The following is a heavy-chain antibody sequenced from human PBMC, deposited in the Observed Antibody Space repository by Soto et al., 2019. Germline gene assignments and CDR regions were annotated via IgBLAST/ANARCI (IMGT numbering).Heavy chain of an antibody. CDR3: AHSLIPNWGSRGAFDY. V-gene: IGHV2-5*02. CDR1: GFSLSTSGVG. D-gene: IGHD7-27*01. Sequence: QITLKESGPTLVKPTQTLTLTCTFSGFSLSTSGVGVGWIRQPPGNALEWLALIYWDDDKRYSPSLKSRVTITKDTSKNQAVLTMTNMDPVDTATYYCAHSLIPNWGSRGAFDYWGQGTLVTVSS. J-gene: IGHJ4*02. CDR2: IYWDDDK.